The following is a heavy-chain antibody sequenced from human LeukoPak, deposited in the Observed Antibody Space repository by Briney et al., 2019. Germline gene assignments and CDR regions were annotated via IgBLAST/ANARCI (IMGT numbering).Heavy chain of an antibody. CDR1: GFTVSSNY. Sequence: GGSLRLSCAASGFTVSSNYMSWVRQAPGKGLEWVSVIYSGGSTYYADSVKGRFTISRDNSKNTLYLQMNSLRAEDTAVYYCARGDSSDGYADYYYYGTDVWGQGTTVTVSS. D-gene: IGHD5-24*01. CDR3: ARGDSSDGYADYYYYGTDV. CDR2: IYSGGST. V-gene: IGHV3-53*01. J-gene: IGHJ6*02.